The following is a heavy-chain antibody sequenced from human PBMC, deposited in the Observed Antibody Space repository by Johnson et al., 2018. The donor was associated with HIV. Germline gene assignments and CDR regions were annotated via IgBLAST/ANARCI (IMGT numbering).Heavy chain of an antibody. J-gene: IGHJ3*02. V-gene: IGHV3-66*02. CDR1: GFIFDDFG. CDR2: IYSDGNT. Sequence: EVQLVESGGGLVQPGGSLKLSCAASGFIFDDFGMNWVRHAPGKGLECVSLIYSDGNTYYGDSVKGRFTISRDNSNNTLYLQMNSLRTEDTAVYYCARDRLLWFRELWPHDALDIWGQGTMVTVSS. D-gene: IGHD3-10*01. CDR3: ARDRLLWFRELWPHDALDI.